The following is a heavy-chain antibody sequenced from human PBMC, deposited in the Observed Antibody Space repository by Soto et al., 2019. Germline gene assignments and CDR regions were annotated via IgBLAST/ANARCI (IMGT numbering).Heavy chain of an antibody. Sequence: GGSLRLSCAASGFTVSSNYMSWVRQAPGKGLEWVSVIYSGGSTYYADSVKGRFTISRHNSKNTLYLQMNSLRAEDTAVYYCARDGGLSGYDAFDIWGQGTMVTVSS. V-gene: IGHV3-53*04. CDR3: ARDGGLSGYDAFDI. J-gene: IGHJ3*02. D-gene: IGHD5-12*01. CDR1: GFTVSSNY. CDR2: IYSGGST.